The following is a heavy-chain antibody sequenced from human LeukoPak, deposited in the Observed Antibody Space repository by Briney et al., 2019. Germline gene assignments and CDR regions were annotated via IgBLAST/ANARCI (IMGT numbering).Heavy chain of an antibody. CDR3: ARSDTADY. D-gene: IGHD5-18*01. V-gene: IGHV4-34*12. J-gene: IGHJ4*02. CDR2: IIHSGST. CDR1: GASFSDYS. Sequence: SETLSLTCEVSGASFSDYSWNWIRQPPGKGLEWIGEIIHSGSTNYNPSLKSRLTISLDTSKNQMSLRLNSVTAADTAVYYCARSDTADYWGQGTLVTVSS.